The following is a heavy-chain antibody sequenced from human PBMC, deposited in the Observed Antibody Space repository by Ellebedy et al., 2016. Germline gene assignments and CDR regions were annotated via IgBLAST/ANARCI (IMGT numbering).Heavy chain of an antibody. D-gene: IGHD3-10*01. Sequence: GESLKISXAASGFTFSSYAMHWVRQAPGKGLEWVAVISYDGSNKYYADSVKGRFTISRDNSKNTLSLQMNSLRAEDTAVYYCAREYRGGKSYYYGMDVWGQGTTVTVSS. J-gene: IGHJ6*02. V-gene: IGHV3-30-3*01. CDR3: AREYRGGKSYYYGMDV. CDR2: ISYDGSNK. CDR1: GFTFSSYA.